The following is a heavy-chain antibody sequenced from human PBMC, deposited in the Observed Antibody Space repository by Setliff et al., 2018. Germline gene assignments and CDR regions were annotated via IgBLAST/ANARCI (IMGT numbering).Heavy chain of an antibody. J-gene: IGHJ4*02. CDR1: GFTFSSFW. CDR2: IWNDGSSK. CDR3: ARDGGEY. Sequence: GGSLRLSCAASGFTFSSFWMHWVRQAPGKGLEWVALIWNDGSSKFYGDSVKGRFTISRDNSKNSLYLQMNSLRAEDTAVYYCARDGGEYWGQGTLVTVSS. D-gene: IGHD3-16*01. V-gene: IGHV3-33*08.